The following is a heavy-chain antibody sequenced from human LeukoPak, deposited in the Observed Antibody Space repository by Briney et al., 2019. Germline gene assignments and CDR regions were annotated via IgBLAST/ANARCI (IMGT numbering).Heavy chain of an antibody. CDR3: GAAFEF. CDR1: GFTVSGTG. CDR2: INNGGRGT. D-gene: IGHD6-25*01. Sequence: GGSLRLSCAASGFTVSGTGMHWVRQAPGKGLVWVSRINNGGRGTSYADPVKGRFTISRDNAKNTLYMQMSSLRAEDTAVYYCGAAFEFWGQGTLVTVSS. V-gene: IGHV3-74*01. J-gene: IGHJ4*02.